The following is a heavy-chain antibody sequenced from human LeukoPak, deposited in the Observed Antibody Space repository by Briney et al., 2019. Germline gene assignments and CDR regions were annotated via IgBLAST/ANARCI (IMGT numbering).Heavy chain of an antibody. CDR2: ISAYNGNT. D-gene: IGHD3-22*01. CDR1: GYTFTSYG. V-gene: IGHV1-18*01. Sequence: ASVKVSCKASGYTFTSYGISWVRQAPGQGLEWMGWISAYNGNTNYAQKLQGRVTMTTDTSTSTAYMELRSLRSDDTAVYYCARDNYYDSSGYYFGAFDIWGQGTMVTVSS. CDR3: ARDNYYDSSGYYFGAFDI. J-gene: IGHJ3*02.